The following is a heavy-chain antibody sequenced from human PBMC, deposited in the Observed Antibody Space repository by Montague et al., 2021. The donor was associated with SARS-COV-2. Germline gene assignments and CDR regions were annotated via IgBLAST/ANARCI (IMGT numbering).Heavy chain of an antibody. Sequence: CAISGDSVSSNRASWNWIRQSPSRGLEWLGRTYYRSKWFNDYSVSVSSRITIDPDTSKNVFSLHLRSVTPEDTAVYFCVRTTALAASADGLDVRGPGTLISVSS. V-gene: IGHV6-1*01. J-gene: IGHJ3*01. CDR3: VRTTALAASADGLDV. CDR1: GDSVSSNRAS. D-gene: IGHD1-1*01. CDR2: TYYRSKWFN.